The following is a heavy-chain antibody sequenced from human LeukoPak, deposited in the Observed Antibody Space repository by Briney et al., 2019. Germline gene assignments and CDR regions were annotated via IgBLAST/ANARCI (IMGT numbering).Heavy chain of an antibody. J-gene: IGHJ4*02. V-gene: IGHV3-30*02. CDR3: AKDLITGTSLFDY. Sequence: PGGSLRLSCAASGFSFRNYGIHWVRQAPGKGLELVAFIQYDESKIYYADSVKGRFTISTDNSKNTLYLQMNSLRPEDTAVYYCAKDLITGTSLFDYWGQGTLVTVSS. CDR2: IQYDESKI. CDR1: GFSFRNYG. D-gene: IGHD1/OR15-1a*01.